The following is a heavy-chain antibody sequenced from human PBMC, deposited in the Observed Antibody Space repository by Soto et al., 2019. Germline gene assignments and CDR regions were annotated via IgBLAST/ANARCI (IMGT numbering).Heavy chain of an antibody. V-gene: IGHV2-5*02. J-gene: IGHJ1*01. CDR3: PLRQGSSTLYFQP. Sequence: QITLKESGPALVKPTQPLTLTCTFSGFSLSTSGVGVGWIRQPPGKALEWLALIYWDDDKRYSPSLKSRLTITQHTSKHQVVLTMTNIAPVDTATYYCPLRQGSSTLYFQPWGPGPLVNVSS. CDR1: GFSLSTSGVG. D-gene: IGHD6-13*01. CDR2: IYWDDDK.